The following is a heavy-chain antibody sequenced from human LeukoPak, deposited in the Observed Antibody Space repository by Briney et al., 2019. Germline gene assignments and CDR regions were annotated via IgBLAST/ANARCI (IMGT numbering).Heavy chain of an antibody. J-gene: IGHJ4*02. V-gene: IGHV1-8*01. CDR3: ARGVLRWLRPVTDY. CDR1: GYTFTTYD. CDR2: MNPNSGNT. Sequence: ASVKVSCKASGYTFTTYDINWVRQATGQGLEWMGWMNPNSGNTGYAQKFQGRVTMTRNTSMSTAYMELNSLRSEDTAVYYCARGVLRWLRPVTDYWGQGTLVTVSS. D-gene: IGHD5-12*01.